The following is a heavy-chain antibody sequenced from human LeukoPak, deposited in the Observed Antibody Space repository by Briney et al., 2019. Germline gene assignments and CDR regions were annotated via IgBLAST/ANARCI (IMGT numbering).Heavy chain of an antibody. CDR2: INPNSGGT. V-gene: IGHV1-2*02. CDR1: GYTFTGYY. J-gene: IGHJ2*01. Sequence: ASVKVSCKASGYTFTGYYMHWVRQAPGQGLEWMGWINPNSGGTNYAQKFQGRVTMTRDTSISTAYMELSRLRSDDTAVYYCARGRTGDTYWYFDLWGRGTLVTVSS. D-gene: IGHD7-27*01. CDR3: ARGRTGDTYWYFDL.